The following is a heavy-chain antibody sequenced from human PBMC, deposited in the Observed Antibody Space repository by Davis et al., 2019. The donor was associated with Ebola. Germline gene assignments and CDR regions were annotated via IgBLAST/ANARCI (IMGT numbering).Heavy chain of an antibody. D-gene: IGHD3-22*01. CDR2: ISRSCSAI. CDR3: ARDRSLTLDYYDSTGYPNDAFDI. Sequence: PGGSLRLSCAASGFSFSTYTMNWVRQAPGKGLEWVSYISRSCSAIDYADSVKGRFTISRDNAKNSLYLQMNSLRDEDTAVYYCARDRSLTLDYYDSTGYPNDAFDIWGQGTMVTVSS. V-gene: IGHV3-48*02. CDR1: GFSFSTYT. J-gene: IGHJ3*02.